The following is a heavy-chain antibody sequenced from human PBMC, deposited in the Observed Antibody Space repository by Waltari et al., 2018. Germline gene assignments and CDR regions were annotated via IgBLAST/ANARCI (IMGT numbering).Heavy chain of an antibody. CDR2: IGVYNGNT. CDR1: GYTFTSYG. D-gene: IGHD7-27*01. V-gene: IGHV1-18*01. J-gene: IGHJ6*02. CDR3: ARPSLGQYYYYGMEV. Sequence: QVQLVQSGGEVKKPGASVKVSCTASGYTFTSYGISWVRQAPGQGLEWMGWIGVYNGNTNYAQHLQGRVTMTADTSTSTAYMELRSLRSDDTAVYYCARPSLGQYYYYGMEVWGQGTAVTVSS.